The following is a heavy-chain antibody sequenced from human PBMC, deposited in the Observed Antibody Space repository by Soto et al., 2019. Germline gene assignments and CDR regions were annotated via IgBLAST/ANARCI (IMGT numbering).Heavy chain of an antibody. CDR3: ARVTGIPADADY. J-gene: IGHJ4*02. D-gene: IGHD2-2*01. CDR2: ISAYNGNT. V-gene: IGHV1-18*01. Sequence: QVQLVQSGAEVKKPGASVKVSCKASGYTFSTSGISWVRQAPGQGLEWMGMISAYNGNTNYAQKLQDRVSLTTDTPTSTAYMELRSLKYADTPTYYSARVTGIPADADYWGQGTLVTVSS. CDR1: GYTFSTSG.